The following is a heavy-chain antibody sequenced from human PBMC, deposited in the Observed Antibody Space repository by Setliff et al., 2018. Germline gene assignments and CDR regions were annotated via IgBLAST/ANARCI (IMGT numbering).Heavy chain of an antibody. CDR2: IYHSGST. Sequence: PSETLSLTCAVSGYSISSDHFWGWIRQPPGKGLEWIGSIYHSGSTYYNPSLKSRVTISVDTSKNQFSLKLASVTAADTAVYYCATYGAYARHYFDYWGQGTLVTVSS. D-gene: IGHD5-12*01. V-gene: IGHV4-38-2*01. CDR3: ATYGAYARHYFDY. J-gene: IGHJ4*02. CDR1: GYSISSDHF.